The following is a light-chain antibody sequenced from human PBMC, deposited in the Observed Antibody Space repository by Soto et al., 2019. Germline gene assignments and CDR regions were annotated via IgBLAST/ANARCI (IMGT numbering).Light chain of an antibody. V-gene: IGKV3-11*01. Sequence: EIVLTQSPATLSLSPGERATLSCRASESVSSYLAWYQHKPGQAPRLLLYDAPNRATGIPARFSGSGSGTDFSLTISSLEPEDFAVYYCQQRSTWLTFGGGTKVEIK. J-gene: IGKJ4*01. CDR2: DAP. CDR3: QQRSTWLT. CDR1: ESVSSY.